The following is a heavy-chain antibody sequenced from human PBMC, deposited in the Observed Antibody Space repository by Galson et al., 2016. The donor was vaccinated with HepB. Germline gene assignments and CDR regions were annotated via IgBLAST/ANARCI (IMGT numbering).Heavy chain of an antibody. CDR3: AKKSLVAGTATYVFDN. Sequence: SLRLSCAASGFPFSTYGMSWVRQAPGKGLEWVAGISGSGGGINSADSVTGRFTITRATSKNTLYLQMNSLRADDTAVYYCAKKSLVAGTATYVFDNWGQGTLVTVSS. CDR2: ISGSGGGI. D-gene: IGHD6-19*01. V-gene: IGHV3-23*01. J-gene: IGHJ4*02. CDR1: GFPFSTYG.